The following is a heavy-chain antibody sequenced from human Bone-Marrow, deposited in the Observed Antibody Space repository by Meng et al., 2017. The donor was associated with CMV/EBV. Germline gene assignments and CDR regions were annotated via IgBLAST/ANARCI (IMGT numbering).Heavy chain of an antibody. J-gene: IGHJ4*02. CDR1: GFTFSNYA. CDR2: IYSGGSST. CDR3: TTGRDGAGRWGFDY. Sequence: GESLKISCAASGFTFSNYAMTWVRQAPGKGLEWVSIIYSGGSSTYYADSVKGRFTISRDNSKNTLYLQMNSLKTEDTAVYYCTTGRDGAGRWGFDYWGQGTLVTVSS. D-gene: IGHD1-26*01. V-gene: IGHV3-23*03.